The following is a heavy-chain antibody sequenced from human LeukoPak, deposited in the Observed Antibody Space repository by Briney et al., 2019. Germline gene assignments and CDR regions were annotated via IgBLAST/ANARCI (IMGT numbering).Heavy chain of an antibody. CDR2: IWYDGSNK. D-gene: IGHD3-22*01. V-gene: IGHV3-33*01. J-gene: IGHJ4*02. Sequence: PGGSLRLSCAASGFTFSSYGMHWVRQAPGKGLEWVAVIWYDGSNKYYADSVKGRFTISRDNSKNTLYLQMNSLRAEDTAVYYCARGYYYDSSGYYYAPFYWGQGTLVTVSS. CDR1: GFTFSSYG. CDR3: ARGYYYDSSGYYYAPFY.